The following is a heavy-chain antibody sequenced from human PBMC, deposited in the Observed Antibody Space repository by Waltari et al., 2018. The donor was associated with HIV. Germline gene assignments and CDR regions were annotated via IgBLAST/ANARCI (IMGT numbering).Heavy chain of an antibody. D-gene: IGHD3-22*01. Sequence: QVQLVESGGGVVQPGRSLRLSCAASGFTFSSYGMHWVRQAPGNGLAWVAVISYDGSSKYSADAVKGRFTISRDNSKNTRYLQMNSLRAEDTAVYYCAKDREYYDKSGYYKIDYWGQGTLVTVSS. CDR2: ISYDGSSK. CDR1: GFTFSSYG. J-gene: IGHJ4*02. V-gene: IGHV3-30*18. CDR3: AKDREYYDKSGYYKIDY.